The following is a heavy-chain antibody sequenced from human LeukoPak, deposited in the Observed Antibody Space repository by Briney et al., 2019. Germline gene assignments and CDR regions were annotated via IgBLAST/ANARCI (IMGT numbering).Heavy chain of an antibody. CDR2: ISGSGGST. V-gene: IGHV3-23*01. Sequence: GGSLRLSCAASGFTFSSYAMSWVRQAPGKVLEWVSAISGSGGSTYYADSVKGRFTISRDNSKNTLYLQMNSLRAEDTAVYYCAKVLHSSGWYFDYWGQGTLVTVSS. D-gene: IGHD6-19*01. CDR3: AKVLHSSGWYFDY. CDR1: GFTFSSYA. J-gene: IGHJ4*02.